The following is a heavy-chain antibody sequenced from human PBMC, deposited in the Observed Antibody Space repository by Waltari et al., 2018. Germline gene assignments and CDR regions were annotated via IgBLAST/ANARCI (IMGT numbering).Heavy chain of an antibody. D-gene: IGHD5-18*01. J-gene: IGHJ4*02. CDR1: GYTFIDHN. V-gene: IGHV1-2*02. Sequence: QVHLVQSGAEVKKPGASVKVSCKASGYTFIDHNMYWVRQAPGQGLEWIGWINPNTGGTNYAQKFQGRVTMTTSLNTAYIELRSLRSDDTAMYYCARGLDYTYGPRAIGYWGQGTLVTVSS. CDR3: ARGLDYTYGPRAIGY. CDR2: INPNTGGT.